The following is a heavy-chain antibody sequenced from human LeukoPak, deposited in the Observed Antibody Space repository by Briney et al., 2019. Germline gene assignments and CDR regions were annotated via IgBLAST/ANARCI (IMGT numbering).Heavy chain of an antibody. V-gene: IGHV4-34*01. CDR3: ARAGSYYDILTGSNWFDP. Sequence: SETLSLTCAVYGGSFSGYYWSWIRQPPGKGLEWIGEINHSGSTNYNPSLKSRVTISVDTSKNQFSLKLSSVTAADTAVYYCARAGSYYDILTGSNWFDPWGQGTLVTVSS. CDR1: GGSFSGYY. J-gene: IGHJ5*02. CDR2: INHSGST. D-gene: IGHD3-9*01.